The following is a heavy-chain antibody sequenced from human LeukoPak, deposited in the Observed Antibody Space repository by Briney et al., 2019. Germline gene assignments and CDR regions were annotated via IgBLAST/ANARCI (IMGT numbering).Heavy chain of an antibody. CDR3: TSVCVWGSSAQGY. V-gene: IGHV3-73*01. J-gene: IGHJ4*02. D-gene: IGHD3-16*01. CDR2: IRSKANSYAT. Sequence: GGSLRLSCAASGFTFSGSAMHWVRQASGKGLEWVGRIRSKANSYATAYAASVKGRFTISRDDSKNTAYLQMNSLKTEDTAVYYCTSVCVWGSSAQGYWGQGTLVTVSS. CDR1: GFTFSGSA.